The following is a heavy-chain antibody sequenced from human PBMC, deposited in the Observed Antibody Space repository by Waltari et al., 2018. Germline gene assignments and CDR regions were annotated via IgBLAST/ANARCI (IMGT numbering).Heavy chain of an antibody. Sequence: QVQLVQSGAEVKEPGASVKVSCKASGYAFSTYDINWVRQAAGQGLEWMGGLTPNRGNTGYAPKFQGRVTMTRDTSISTAYMELSSLRSDDTAVYYCARGSRLASGTFFPTATDNWAQGTPVTVAS. CDR3: ARGSRLASGTFFPTATDN. J-gene: IGHJ4*02. CDR2: LTPNRGNT. V-gene: IGHV1-8*01. CDR1: GYAFSTYD. D-gene: IGHD3-10*01.